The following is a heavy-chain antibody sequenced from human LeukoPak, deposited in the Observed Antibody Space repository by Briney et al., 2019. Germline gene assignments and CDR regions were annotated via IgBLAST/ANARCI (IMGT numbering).Heavy chain of an antibody. CDR1: GFIFSDYS. J-gene: IGHJ4*02. CDR2: VSSSSTYI. D-gene: IGHD1-26*01. V-gene: IGHV3-21*06. Sequence: GGSLRLSCAASGFIFSDYSLNWVRQAPGKGLQWVSSVSSSSTYIYYADSVKGRFTISRDNAKNSLYLQMNSLRAEDTAVYYCVRRKTGTYHYDFWGQGTLVTVSS. CDR3: VRRKTGTYHYDF.